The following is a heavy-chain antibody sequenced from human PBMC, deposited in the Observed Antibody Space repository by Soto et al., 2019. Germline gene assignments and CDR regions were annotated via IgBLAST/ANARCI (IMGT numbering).Heavy chain of an antibody. J-gene: IGHJ4*02. V-gene: IGHV4-59*08. CDR3: ARRDSYGFFDY. Sequence: SETLSLTCTVSGGSISSYYWSWIRQPPGKGLEWIGYIYYIGSTNYNPSLKSRVTISVDTSKNQFSLKLSSVTAADTAVYYCARRDSYGFFDYWGQRTLVTGSS. CDR1: GGSISSYY. CDR2: IYYIGST. D-gene: IGHD5-18*01.